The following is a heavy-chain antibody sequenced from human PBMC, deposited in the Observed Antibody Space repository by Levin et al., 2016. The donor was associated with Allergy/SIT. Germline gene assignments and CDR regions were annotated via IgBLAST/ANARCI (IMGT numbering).Heavy chain of an antibody. CDR1: GFTFSSYA. Sequence: GESLKISCAASGFTFSSYAMSWVRQAPGKGLEWVSAISGSGGSTYYADSVKGRFTISRDNSKNTLYLQMNSLRAEDTAVYYCAKGSSGWRFDYWGQGTLVTVSS. V-gene: IGHV3-23*01. CDR2: ISGSGGST. D-gene: IGHD6-19*01. CDR3: AKGSSGWRFDY. J-gene: IGHJ4*02.